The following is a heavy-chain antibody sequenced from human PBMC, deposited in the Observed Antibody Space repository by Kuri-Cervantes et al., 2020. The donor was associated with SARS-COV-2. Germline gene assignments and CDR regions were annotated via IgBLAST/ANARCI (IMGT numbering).Heavy chain of an antibody. D-gene: IGHD2-21*01. J-gene: IGHJ4*02. V-gene: IGHV4-39*07. CDR2: IYYSGST. CDR1: GGSISSGSYY. CDR3: ARGGVVPVSFDY. Sequence: GSLRLSCTVSGGSISSGSYYWGWIRQPPGKGLEWIGSIYYSGSTYYNPSLKSRVTISVDTSKNQFSLKLSSVTAADTAVYYCARGGVVPVSFDYWGQGTLVTVSS.